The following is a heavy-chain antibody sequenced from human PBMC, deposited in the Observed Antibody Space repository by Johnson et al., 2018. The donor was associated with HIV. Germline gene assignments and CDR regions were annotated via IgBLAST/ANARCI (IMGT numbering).Heavy chain of an antibody. D-gene: IGHD3-16*02. CDR1: RFTFSSYA. J-gene: IGHJ3*02. CDR3: AGGPIADDAFDI. V-gene: IGHV3-30*04. Sequence: QVQLVESGGGVVQPGRSLRLSCAASRFTFSSYAMHWVRQAPGKGLEWVAVIGYDGSNKYYADSVKGRFTISRDNYKNTLYLQMNSLRAEDTAVYFCAGGPIADDAFDIWGQGTMVTVSS. CDR2: IGYDGSNK.